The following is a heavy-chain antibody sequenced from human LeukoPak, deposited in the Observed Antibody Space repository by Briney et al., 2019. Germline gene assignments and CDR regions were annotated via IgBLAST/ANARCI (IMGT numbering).Heavy chain of an antibody. CDR1: GFNFRDHW. V-gene: IGHV3-7*03. CDR2: IKNDGSET. Sequence: GALRLSCAVSGFNFRDHWMDWVRQAPGKGLQWVGHIKNDGSETYYLDSLKGRFSISRDNTNNALYLQMSSLRVEDTAVYYCARRLKVASTKGLDFWGQGTLVIVSS. CDR3: ARRLKVASTKGLDF. D-gene: IGHD6-19*01. J-gene: IGHJ4*02.